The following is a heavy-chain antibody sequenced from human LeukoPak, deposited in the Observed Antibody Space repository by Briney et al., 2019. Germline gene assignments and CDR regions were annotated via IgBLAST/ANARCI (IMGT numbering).Heavy chain of an antibody. CDR3: AREGPVQAIDC. CDR2: INPSGGST. Sequence: ASVKVSCKASGYTFTSYYMHWVRQAPGQGLEWMGIINPSGGSTSYAQKFQGRVTMPRDMSTSTVYMELSSLRSEDTAVYYCAREGPVQAIDCWGQGTLVTVSS. CDR1: GYTFTSYY. J-gene: IGHJ4*02. D-gene: IGHD2-2*01. V-gene: IGHV1-46*01.